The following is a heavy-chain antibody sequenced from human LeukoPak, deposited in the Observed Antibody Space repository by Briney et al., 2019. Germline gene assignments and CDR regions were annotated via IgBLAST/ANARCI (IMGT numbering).Heavy chain of an antibody. J-gene: IGHJ4*02. CDR1: GFTVSSNY. CDR3: ARGGGWYVDKGSFDY. CDR2: IYSGGST. V-gene: IGHV3-53*03. D-gene: IGHD6-19*01. Sequence: GGSLRLSCAASGFTVSSNYMSWVRQAPGKGLEWVSIIYSGGSTFYADSVKGRFTISRDNAKNSLYLQMNSLRAEDTAVYYCARGGGWYVDKGSFDYWGQGTLVTVSS.